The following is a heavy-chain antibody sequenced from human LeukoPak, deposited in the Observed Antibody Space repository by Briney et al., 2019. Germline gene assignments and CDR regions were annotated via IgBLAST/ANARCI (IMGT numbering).Heavy chain of an antibody. J-gene: IGHJ4*02. CDR3: SREYCSSKSCPTVDY. CDR1: GFSFSNYC. D-gene: IGHD2-2*01. V-gene: IGHV3-74*01. Sequence: PGGSLRLSCAASGFSFSNYCMHWVRQAPGKGLVWVSRINSVGISTTYADSVKGRFTISRENAKNTLYLQMNSLRAEDTAVYYCSREYCSSKSCPTVDYWGQGTRVTVSS. CDR2: INSVGIST.